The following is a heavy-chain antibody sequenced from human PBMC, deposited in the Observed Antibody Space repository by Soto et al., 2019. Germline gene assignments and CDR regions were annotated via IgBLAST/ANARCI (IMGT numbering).Heavy chain of an antibody. J-gene: IGHJ4*02. CDR1: GFTFSGHG. CDR2: IWYDGSNK. D-gene: IGHD2-2*02. V-gene: IGHV3-33*01. Sequence: QVQLVESGGGVVQPGNSLRLSCAASGFTFSGHGMHWVRQAPGKGLEWVTFIWYDGSNKHYVDSVKGRFTISRDNSRNMLDLQMHSLRAEDTAVYFCARDGKGEAPYTVGVYWGQGTVVTVSS. CDR3: ARDGKGEAPYTVGVY.